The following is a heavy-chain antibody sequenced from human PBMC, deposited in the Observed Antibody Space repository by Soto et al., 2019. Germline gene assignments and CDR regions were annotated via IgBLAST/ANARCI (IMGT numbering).Heavy chain of an antibody. CDR1: GFTFSSYG. Sequence: QVQLVESGGGVVQPGRSLRLSCAASGFTFSSYGMHWVRQAPGKGLEWVAVISYDGSNKYYADSVKGRFTISRDNSKNTLYLQMNSLRAEDTAVYYCAKDRAVAGTRVFDYWGQGTLVTVSS. V-gene: IGHV3-30*18. CDR3: AKDRAVAGTRVFDY. CDR2: ISYDGSNK. D-gene: IGHD6-19*01. J-gene: IGHJ4*02.